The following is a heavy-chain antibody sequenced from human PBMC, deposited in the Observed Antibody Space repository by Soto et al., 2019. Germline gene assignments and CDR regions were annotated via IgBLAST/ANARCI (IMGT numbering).Heavy chain of an antibody. D-gene: IGHD3-22*01. Sequence: SGPTLVNPTQTLTLTCSFSGFSLSSDGAAVSWVRQPPGKALEWLALIYWDDDKRYSPSLKSRLSIAKDTPNNQVVLTMTNMDPADTATYFCAHSDSRLSHSLDYWGQGSLVTVSS. V-gene: IGHV2-5*02. CDR1: GFSLSSDGAA. J-gene: IGHJ4*02. CDR2: IYWDDDK. CDR3: AHSDSRLSHSLDY.